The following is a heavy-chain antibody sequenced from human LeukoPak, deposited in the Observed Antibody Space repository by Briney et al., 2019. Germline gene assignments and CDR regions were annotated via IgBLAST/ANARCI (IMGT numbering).Heavy chain of an antibody. D-gene: IGHD4-23*01. CDR3: ARRSYGGNFDAFDI. V-gene: IGHV1-2*02. J-gene: IGHJ3*02. Sequence: ASVKVSCKASGYTFTGYYMHWVRQAPEQGLEWMGWINPNSGGTNYAQKFQGRVTMTRDTSISTAYMELSRLRSDDTAVYYCARRSYGGNFDAFDIWGQGTMVTVSS. CDR1: GYTFTGYY. CDR2: INPNSGGT.